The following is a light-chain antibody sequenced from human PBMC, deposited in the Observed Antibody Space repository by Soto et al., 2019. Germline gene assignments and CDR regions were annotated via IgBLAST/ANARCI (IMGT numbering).Light chain of an antibody. CDR2: DAS. CDR1: QSISTW. V-gene: IGKV1-5*01. CDR3: QQYHSYRT. J-gene: IGKJ1*01. Sequence: DIQMTQSPSTLSASVGDRVTITCRASQSISTWLAWYQQKPGKXPXXLIFDASSLESGVPSRFIVIGSGTEFTLSLCTMQPDDFATDDCQQYHSYRTFGQGTKVDIK.